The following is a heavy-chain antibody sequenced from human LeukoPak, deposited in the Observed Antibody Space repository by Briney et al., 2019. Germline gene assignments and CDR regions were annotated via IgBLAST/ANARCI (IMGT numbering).Heavy chain of an antibody. CDR3: ARAPYSGRYNVEVH. V-gene: IGHV1-18*01. CDR1: GYTFSSYG. CDR2: ISACNGNT. Sequence: ASVKVSCKASGYTFSSYGVSWVRQAPGQGLEWMGWISACNGNTNYAQKFQGRVTMTTDISTSTAYMELRSLRSDDTAVFYCARAPYSGRYNVEVHWGQGTLVTVSS. D-gene: IGHD1-26*01. J-gene: IGHJ4*02.